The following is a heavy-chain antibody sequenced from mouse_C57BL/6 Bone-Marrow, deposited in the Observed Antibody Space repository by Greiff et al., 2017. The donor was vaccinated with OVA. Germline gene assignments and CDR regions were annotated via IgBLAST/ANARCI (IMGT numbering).Heavy chain of an antibody. V-gene: IGHV1-19*01. D-gene: IGHD1-1*01. J-gene: IGHJ4*01. CDR3: ARRDYGSRKYYYAMDY. CDR2: INPYNGGT. CDR1: GYTFTDYY. Sequence: EVQLQQSGPVLVKPGASVKMSCKASGYTFTDYYMNWVKQSHGKSLEWIGVINPYNGGTSYNQKFKGKATLTVDKSSSTAYMELNSLTSEDSAVYYCARRDYGSRKYYYAMDYWGQGTSVTVSS.